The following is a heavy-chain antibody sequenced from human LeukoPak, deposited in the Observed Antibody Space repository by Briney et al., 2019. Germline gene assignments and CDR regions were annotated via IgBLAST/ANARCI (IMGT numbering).Heavy chain of an antibody. CDR3: ARTIAARGAVWFDP. CDR2: MNPNSGNT. V-gene: IGHV1-8*02. Sequence: ASVKVSCKASGYTFTGYYMHWVRQAPGQGLEWMGWMNPNSGNTGYAQKFQGRVTMTRNTSISTAYMELSSLRSEDTAVYYCARTIAARGAVWFDPWGQGTLVTVSS. J-gene: IGHJ5*02. CDR1: GYTFTGYY. D-gene: IGHD6-6*01.